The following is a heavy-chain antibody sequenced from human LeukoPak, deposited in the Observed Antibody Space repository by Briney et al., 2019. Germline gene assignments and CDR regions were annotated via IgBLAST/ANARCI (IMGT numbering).Heavy chain of an antibody. CDR2: ISSTSSYI. CDR1: GFTFSSFS. Sequence: PGGSLRLSCAASGFTFSSFSMNWVRQAPGKGLEWVSSISSTSSYIYYADSVKGRFTISRDKDKNSVYLQMTSLRAEDTAIYYCAKDCGWLHFCSWGQGTLVTVSS. CDR3: AKDCGWLHFCS. J-gene: IGHJ5*02. D-gene: IGHD5-24*01. V-gene: IGHV3-21*04.